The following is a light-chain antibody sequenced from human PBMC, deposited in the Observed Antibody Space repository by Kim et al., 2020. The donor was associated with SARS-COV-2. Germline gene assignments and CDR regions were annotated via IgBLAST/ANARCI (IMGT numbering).Light chain of an antibody. Sequence: STTVGDKVTITGRASQDIRDGFGWYQQKPGKAPKLLFHATSSLQPGVPSRFSASASGTDFTLTISSLQPEDLATYYCLQDYNYPYTFGQGTKLEI. CDR1: QDIRDG. V-gene: IGKV1-6*01. J-gene: IGKJ2*01. CDR2: ATS. CDR3: LQDYNYPYT.